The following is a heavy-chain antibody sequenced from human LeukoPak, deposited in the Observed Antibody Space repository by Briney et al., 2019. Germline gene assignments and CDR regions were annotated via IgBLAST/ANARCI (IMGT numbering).Heavy chain of an antibody. J-gene: IGHJ3*02. CDR1: GGSFSGYY. D-gene: IGHD3-10*01. V-gene: IGHV4-34*01. Sequence: SETLSLTCAVYGGSFSGYYWSWIRQPPGKGLEWIGEINHSGSTNYNPSLKSRVTISVDTSKNQFSLKLSSVTAADTAVYYCARGRSYYYGAGSCYNDQGNAFDIWGQGTMVTVSS. CDR2: INHSGST. CDR3: ARGRSYYYGAGSCYNDQGNAFDI.